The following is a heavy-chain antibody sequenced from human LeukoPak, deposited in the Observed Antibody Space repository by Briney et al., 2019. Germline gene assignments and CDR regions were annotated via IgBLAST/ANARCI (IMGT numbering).Heavy chain of an antibody. Sequence: GGSLRLSCAASGFTFDDYGMSWVRQAPGKGLEWVSGINWNGGSTGYTDSVKGRFTISRDNAKNSLYLQMNSLRAEDTALYYCARSGLAGYLYYFDYWGQGTLVTVSS. CDR2: INWNGGST. D-gene: IGHD3-9*01. V-gene: IGHV3-20*04. CDR3: ARSGLAGYLYYFDY. J-gene: IGHJ4*02. CDR1: GFTFDDYG.